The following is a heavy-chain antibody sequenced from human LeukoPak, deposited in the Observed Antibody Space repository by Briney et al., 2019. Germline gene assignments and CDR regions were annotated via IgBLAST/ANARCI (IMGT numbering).Heavy chain of an antibody. CDR2: ISYDGNNN. D-gene: IGHD3-22*01. J-gene: IGHJ4*02. V-gene: IGHV3-30-3*01. Sequence: GGSLRLSCAVSGFTFSGYAMHWVRQAPGTGLEWVAVISYDGNNNYYADSVKGRFTISRDNSKDALYLQMNSLRAEDAAVYYCARGSGSSAYYPVDYWGQGTLVTVSS. CDR3: ARGSGSSAYYPVDY. CDR1: GFTFSGYA.